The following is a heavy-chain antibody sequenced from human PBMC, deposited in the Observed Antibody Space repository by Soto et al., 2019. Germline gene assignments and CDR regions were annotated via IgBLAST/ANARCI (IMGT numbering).Heavy chain of an antibody. V-gene: IGHV3-30-3*01. CDR2: LSNNGINT. D-gene: IGHD4-17*01. J-gene: IGHJ4*02. Sequence: GGSLRLSCAASGFTFSTYTMYWVRQAPGKGLEWVAGLSNNGINTDYADSVKGRFTISRDNAKNSLYLQMNSLRAEDTAFYYCARAPGYSGDFFDYWGQGTLVTVSS. CDR1: GFTFSTYT. CDR3: ARAPGYSGDFFDY.